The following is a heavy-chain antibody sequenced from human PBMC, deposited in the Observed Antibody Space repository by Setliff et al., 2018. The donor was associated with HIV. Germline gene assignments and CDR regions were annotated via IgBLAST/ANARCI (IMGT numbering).Heavy chain of an antibody. CDR3: ARGIVAPGPRLDY. Sequence: GGSLRLSCAASGFIFSNYAMSWVRQAPGEGLEWVSGITGTMSYEESVKGRFTISRDNAKNSLYLQMNSLRAEDTAVYYCARGIVAPGPRLDYWGQGTPVTVSS. V-gene: IGHV3-48*01. CDR2: ITGTM. J-gene: IGHJ4*02. D-gene: IGHD1-26*01. CDR1: GFIFSNYA.